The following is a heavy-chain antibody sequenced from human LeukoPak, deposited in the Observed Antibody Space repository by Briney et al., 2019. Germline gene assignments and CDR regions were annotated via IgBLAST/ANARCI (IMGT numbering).Heavy chain of an antibody. J-gene: IGHJ4*02. V-gene: IGHV1-8*02. Sequence: ASVKVSCKASGGTFSSYAISWVRQATGQGLEWMGWMNPNSGNTGYAQKFQGRVTMTRNTSISTAYMELSSLRSEDTAVYYCARAGAMVSSFDYWGQGTLVTVSS. CDR2: MNPNSGNT. CDR1: GGTFSSYA. D-gene: IGHD5-18*01. CDR3: ARAGAMVSSFDY.